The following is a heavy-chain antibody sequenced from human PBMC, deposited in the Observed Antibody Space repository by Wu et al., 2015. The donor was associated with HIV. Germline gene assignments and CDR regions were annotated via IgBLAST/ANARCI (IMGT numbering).Heavy chain of an antibody. CDR1: GGTFSNYG. CDR2: IIPMFDTA. CDR3: ARGLTTPGNFRENWFDP. Sequence: QVQLVQSGSEVKKPGSSVKVSCKASGGTFSNYGINWVRQAPGQGLEWMGGIIPMFDTATYAQKFQGRVTITTDKSTSTVYIELNSLTSEDTALYYCARGLTTPGNFRENWFDPWGQGTLVIVSS. V-gene: IGHV1-69*05. D-gene: IGHD4-23*01. J-gene: IGHJ5*02.